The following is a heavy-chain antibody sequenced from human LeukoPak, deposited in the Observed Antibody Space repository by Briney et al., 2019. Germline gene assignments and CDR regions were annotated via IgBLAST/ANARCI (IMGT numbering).Heavy chain of an antibody. CDR3: ARETAEGYGMDV. Sequence: SQTLSLTCAVSGGPISSGGYSWSWIRQPPGKGLEWIGYIYHSGSTYYNPSLKSRVTISVDRSKNQFSLKLSSVTAADTAVYYCARETAEGYGMDVWGQGTTVTVSS. V-gene: IGHV4-30-2*01. CDR2: IYHSGST. CDR1: GGPISSGGYS. J-gene: IGHJ6*02.